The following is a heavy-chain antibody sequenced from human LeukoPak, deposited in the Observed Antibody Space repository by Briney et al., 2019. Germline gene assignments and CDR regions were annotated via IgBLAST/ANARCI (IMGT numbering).Heavy chain of an antibody. V-gene: IGHV3-21*01. CDR1: GFTFSNYS. Sequence: GGSLRLSCAASGFTFSNYSMNWVRQAPGKGLEWVSSISSSSYSYIYYADSVKGRFTISRDNAKNSLYLQMNSLRAEDTAVYYCARDQRYYTGGSWYSDRGVDAFDIWGQGTMVTVSS. D-gene: IGHD2-15*01. CDR3: ARDQRYYTGGSWYSDRGVDAFDI. CDR2: ISSSSYSYI. J-gene: IGHJ3*02.